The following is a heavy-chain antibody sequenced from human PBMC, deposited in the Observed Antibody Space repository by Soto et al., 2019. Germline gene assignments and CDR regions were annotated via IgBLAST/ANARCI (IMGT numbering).Heavy chain of an antibody. J-gene: IGHJ6*02. CDR1: GFTFSSYG. CDR3: AKVQGRSWKNYGMDV. D-gene: IGHD6-13*01. CDR2: ISYDGSNK. V-gene: IGHV3-30*18. Sequence: QVQLVESGGGVVQPGRSLRLSCAASGFTFSSYGMHWVRQAPGKGLEWVAVISYDGSNKYYADSVKGRFTISRDNSKNTLYLQMNSLRAEDTAVYYCAKVQGRSWKNYGMDVWGQGTTVTVSS.